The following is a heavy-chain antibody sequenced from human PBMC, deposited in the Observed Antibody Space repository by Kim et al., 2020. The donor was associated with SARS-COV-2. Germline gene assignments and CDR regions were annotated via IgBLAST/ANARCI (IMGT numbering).Heavy chain of an antibody. V-gene: IGHV3-23*01. CDR2: ISDSGTGR. Sequence: GGSLRLSCAASGFTFSSYPMSSVRQAPGKGLEWVSAISDSGTGRYYTDSVKGRFTISRDNSKNTLYLQMNSLRAEDTAVYYCAKDIKARDYCFDNWGQGTLVTVSS. J-gene: IGHJ4*02. CDR3: AKDIKARDYCFDN. D-gene: IGHD2-15*01. CDR1: GFTFSSYP.